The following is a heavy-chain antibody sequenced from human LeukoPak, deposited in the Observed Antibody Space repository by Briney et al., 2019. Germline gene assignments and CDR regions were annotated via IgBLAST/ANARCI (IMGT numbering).Heavy chain of an antibody. J-gene: IGHJ4*02. CDR2: INHSGST. CDR3: ASDYGDYVGYFDY. D-gene: IGHD4-17*01. Sequence: SETLSLTCAVYGGSFSGYYWSWIRQPPGKGLEWIGEINHSGSTNYNPSLKSRVTISVDTSKNQFSLKLSSVTAADTAVYYCASDYGDYVGYFDYWGQGTLVTVSS. V-gene: IGHV4-34*01. CDR1: GGSFSGYY.